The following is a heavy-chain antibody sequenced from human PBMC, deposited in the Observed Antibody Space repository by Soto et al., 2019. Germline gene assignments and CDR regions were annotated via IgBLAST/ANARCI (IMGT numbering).Heavy chain of an antibody. Sequence: LETLSLTCAVYGGSFSGYYWSWIRQPPGKGLEWIGEINHSGSTNYNPSLKSRVTISVDTSKNQFSLKLSSVTAADTAVYYCARCGYCSGGSCYSDGMTEYFQHWGQGTLVTVSS. D-gene: IGHD2-15*01. CDR2: INHSGST. J-gene: IGHJ1*01. V-gene: IGHV4-34*01. CDR1: GGSFSGYY. CDR3: ARCGYCSGGSCYSDGMTEYFQH.